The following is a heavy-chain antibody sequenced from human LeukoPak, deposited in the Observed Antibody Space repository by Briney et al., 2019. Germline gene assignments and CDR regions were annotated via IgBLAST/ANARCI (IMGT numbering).Heavy chain of an antibody. Sequence: GGSLRLSCATSGFTFSSYAMSWVRQAPGKGLEWVSGIGASGGSTYYAASVKGRSTFSRDNSKNTLYLQMNSLRTEDTAVYYCAKAEGYDILTGLDYWGQGTLVTVSS. CDR2: IGASGGST. V-gene: IGHV3-23*01. J-gene: IGHJ4*02. CDR1: GFTFSSYA. CDR3: AKAEGYDILTGLDY. D-gene: IGHD3-9*01.